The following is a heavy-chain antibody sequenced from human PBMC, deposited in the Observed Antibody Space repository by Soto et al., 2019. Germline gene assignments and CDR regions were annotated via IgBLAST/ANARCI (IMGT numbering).Heavy chain of an antibody. V-gene: IGHV4-61*01. CDR2: IYYSGST. D-gene: IGHD2-15*01. J-gene: IGHJ2*01. CDR3: AREEGYCSGGSCYSNWYFDL. CDR1: GGSVSSGSYY. Sequence: QVQLQESGPGLVKPSETLSLTCTVSGGSVSSGSYYWSWIRQPPGKGLEWIGYIYYSGSTNYNPSLQSRVTISVDTSKNQFSLKLSSVTAADTAVYYCAREEGYCSGGSCYSNWYFDLWGRGTLVTVSS.